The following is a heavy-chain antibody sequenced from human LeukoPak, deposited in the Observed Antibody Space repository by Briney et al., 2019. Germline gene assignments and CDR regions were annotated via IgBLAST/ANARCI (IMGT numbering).Heavy chain of an antibody. D-gene: IGHD1-1*01. CDR3: ARDLQLGGVYYYYYMDV. V-gene: IGHV3-21*01. Sequence: PGGSLRLSCAASGFTFSSYSMNWVRQAPGKGLEWVSSISSSSSYIYYADSVKGRFTISRDNAKNSLYLQMNSLRAEDTAVYYCARDLQLGGVYYYYYMDVWGKGTTVTVSS. J-gene: IGHJ6*03. CDR1: GFTFSSYS. CDR2: ISSSSSYI.